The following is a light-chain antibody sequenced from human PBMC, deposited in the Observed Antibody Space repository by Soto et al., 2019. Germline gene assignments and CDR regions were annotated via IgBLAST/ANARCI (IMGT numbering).Light chain of an antibody. V-gene: IGKV1-5*01. CDR1: QTISNW. Sequence: DIQMTQSPSTLSASVGDRVTITCRASQTISNWLAWYQQEPGKAPKLLIYDASSLRSGVPSRFSGSGFATDFTLTISSLQPDDVATYYCQQYSISPYTFGQGTKLEIK. CDR2: DAS. J-gene: IGKJ2*01. CDR3: QQYSISPYT.